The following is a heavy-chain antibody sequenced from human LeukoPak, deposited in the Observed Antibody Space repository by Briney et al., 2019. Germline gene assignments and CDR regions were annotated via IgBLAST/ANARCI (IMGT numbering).Heavy chain of an antibody. D-gene: IGHD3-9*01. J-gene: IGHJ3*02. CDR1: GYTFTSYY. V-gene: IGHV1-46*01. Sequence: ASVKVSCKASGYTFTSYYMHWVRQAPGQGLEWMGIINPSGGSTSYAQKFQGRVTITADESTSTAYMELSSLRSEDTAVYYCARDSYYDILTGYHPGAFDIWGQGTMVTVSS. CDR3: ARDSYYDILTGYHPGAFDI. CDR2: INPSGGST.